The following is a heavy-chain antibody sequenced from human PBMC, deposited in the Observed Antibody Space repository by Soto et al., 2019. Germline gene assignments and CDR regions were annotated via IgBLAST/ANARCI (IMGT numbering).Heavy chain of an antibody. D-gene: IGHD2-2*01. CDR2: ISAYNGNT. V-gene: IGHV1-18*01. CDR1: GYTFTSYG. J-gene: IGHJ4*01. CDR3: ARDIPIVVVPAAIWQEEKKFDY. Sequence: ASVKVSCKAYGYTFTSYGISWVRQAPGQGLEWMGWISAYNGNTNYAQKLQGRVTMTTDTSTSTAYMELRSLRSDDTAVYYCARDIPIVVVPAAIWQEEKKFDYWG.